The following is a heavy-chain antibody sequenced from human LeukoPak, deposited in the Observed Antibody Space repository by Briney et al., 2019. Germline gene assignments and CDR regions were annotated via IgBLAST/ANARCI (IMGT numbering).Heavy chain of an antibody. CDR1: GFSFTSFA. Sequence: GGSLRLSCAASGFSFTSFAFYWLSQTPGRGLEWLAELTTDGSRTYYTDSVKGRFTISRDTSQNTVTLQMHRLRLEDTAIYYCARGIGEYEGGYNRFDHWGQGALVTVSS. V-gene: IGHV3-30-3*01. D-gene: IGHD5-24*01. CDR3: ARGIGEYEGGYNRFDH. CDR2: LTTDGSRT. J-gene: IGHJ5*02.